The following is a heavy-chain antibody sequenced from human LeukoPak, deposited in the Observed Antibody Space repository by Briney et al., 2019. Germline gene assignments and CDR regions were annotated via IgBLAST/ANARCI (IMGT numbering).Heavy chain of an antibody. D-gene: IGHD3-22*01. J-gene: IGHJ4*02. Sequence: GASVKVSCKASGYTFTGYYMHWVRQAPGQGLEWMGRINPNSGGTNYAQKLQGRVTMTRDTSISTAYMELSRLRSDDTAVYYCARDLVTMIDMYYFDYWGQGTLVTVSS. V-gene: IGHV1-2*06. CDR3: ARDLVTMIDMYYFDY. CDR1: GYTFTGYY. CDR2: INPNSGGT.